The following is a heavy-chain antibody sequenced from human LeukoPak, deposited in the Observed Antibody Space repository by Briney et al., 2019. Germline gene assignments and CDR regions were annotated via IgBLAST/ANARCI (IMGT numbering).Heavy chain of an antibody. CDR3: ARRTVGATQTAAFDV. CDR2: IYYSGST. D-gene: IGHD1-26*01. CDR1: GDSISSSSYY. Sequence: SETLSLTCTVSGDSISSSSYYWGWIRQPPGKGLEWIGSIYYSGSTYYNPSLKSRVTTSVDTSKDQFSLKLSSVTAADTAVYYCARRTVGATQTAAFDVWGQGTMVTVSS. V-gene: IGHV4-39*01. J-gene: IGHJ3*01.